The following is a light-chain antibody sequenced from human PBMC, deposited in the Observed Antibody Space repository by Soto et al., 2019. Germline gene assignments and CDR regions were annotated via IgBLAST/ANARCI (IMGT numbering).Light chain of an antibody. CDR1: QGISHS. V-gene: IGKV1-9*01. CDR3: QQLTSYPLT. Sequence: DIQLTQSPSFLSASVGDTVTITCRASQGISHSLAWYQQKPGKAPKVLIYGESTLQSGVPSRFSGSGSGTEFTLTINSLQPEDFATYYCQQLTSYPLTFGGGAKVEIK. J-gene: IGKJ4*01. CDR2: GES.